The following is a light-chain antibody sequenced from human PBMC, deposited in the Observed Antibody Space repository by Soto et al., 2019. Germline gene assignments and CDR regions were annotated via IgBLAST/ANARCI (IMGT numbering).Light chain of an antibody. Sequence: TQSPSSVSASVGDRVTITCRASQGISSWLAWYQLKPGQAPRLLIYGASSRATGIPDRFSGSGSGTDFTLTISRLDPEDFAVYFCQQYGSSPRTFGQGTKVEIK. V-gene: IGKV3-20*01. CDR2: GAS. CDR3: QQYGSSPRT. CDR1: QGISSW. J-gene: IGKJ1*01.